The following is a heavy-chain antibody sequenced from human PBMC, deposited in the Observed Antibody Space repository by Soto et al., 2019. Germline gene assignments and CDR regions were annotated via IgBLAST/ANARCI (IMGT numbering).Heavy chain of an antibody. CDR3: ARVGGFGELLRFDP. D-gene: IGHD3-10*01. CDR2: IYYSGST. Sequence: SETLSLTCTVSGGSISSYYWSWIRQPPGKGLEWIGYIYYSGSTNYNPSLKSRVTISVDTSKNQFSLKLSFVTAADTAVYYCARVGGFGELLRFDPWGQGTLVTVSS. CDR1: GGSISSYY. V-gene: IGHV4-59*01. J-gene: IGHJ5*02.